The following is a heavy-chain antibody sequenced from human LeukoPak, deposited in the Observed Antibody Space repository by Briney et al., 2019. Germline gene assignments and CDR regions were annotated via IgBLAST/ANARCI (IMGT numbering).Heavy chain of an antibody. CDR2: IKSKTDGGTT. CDR3: TTWAAWTTTRDY. J-gene: IGHJ4*02. CDR1: GFTFINAW. D-gene: IGHD4-17*01. V-gene: IGHV3-15*01. Sequence: KPGGSLRLSCAASGFTFINAWMSWVRQAPGQGREWVGHIKSKTDGGTTDYGAPVKGRFTISRDDSKNTLYLQMNSLKNEDTAVYYCTTWAAWTTTRDYWGQGTLVTVSS.